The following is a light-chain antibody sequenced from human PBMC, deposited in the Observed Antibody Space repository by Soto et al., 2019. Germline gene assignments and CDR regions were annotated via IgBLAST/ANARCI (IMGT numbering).Light chain of an antibody. Sequence: EIVLTQSPATLSLSPGESATLSCRASQSVSSNLAWYQQKPGQTPRLLIHGASTRATRIPGRFSGSGSGTEFTLTISSLQSEDFAVYYCQQYKNWPLTFGGGTKVEIK. CDR2: GAS. CDR1: QSVSSN. V-gene: IGKV3D-15*01. CDR3: QQYKNWPLT. J-gene: IGKJ4*01.